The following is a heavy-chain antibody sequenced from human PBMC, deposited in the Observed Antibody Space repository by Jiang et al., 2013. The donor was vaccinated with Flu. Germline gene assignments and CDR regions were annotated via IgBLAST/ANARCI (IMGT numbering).Heavy chain of an antibody. CDR2: IYYSGST. Sequence: GSGLVKPSETLSLTCTVSGGSISSSSYYWGWIRQPPGKGLEWIGSIYYSGSTYYNPSLKSRVTISVDTSKNQFSLKLSSVTAADTAVYYCATQGMVTYYDFWKTEYYFDYWAREPWSPSPQ. J-gene: IGHJ4*02. CDR1: GGSISSSSYY. V-gene: IGHV4-39*07. D-gene: IGHD3-3*01. CDR3: ATQGMVTYYDFWKTEYYFDY.